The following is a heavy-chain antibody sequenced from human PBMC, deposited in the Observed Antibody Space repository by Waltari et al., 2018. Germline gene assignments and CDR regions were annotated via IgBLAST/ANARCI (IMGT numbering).Heavy chain of an antibody. Sequence: QVQLQESGPGLVKPSETLSLTCTVSGGSISSYYWSWIRQPPGKGLEWIGYIYYSGSNNYSPSLKSRVTISVDTSKNQFSLKLSSVTAADTAVYYCARFRGQWLPYWFDPWGQGTLVTVSS. J-gene: IGHJ5*02. CDR3: ARFRGQWLPYWFDP. D-gene: IGHD6-19*01. CDR2: IYYSGSN. CDR1: GGSISSYY. V-gene: IGHV4-59*01.